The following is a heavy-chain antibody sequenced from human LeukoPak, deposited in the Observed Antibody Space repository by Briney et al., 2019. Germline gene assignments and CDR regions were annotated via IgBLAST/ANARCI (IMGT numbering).Heavy chain of an antibody. J-gene: IGHJ4*02. CDR3: ARDIGTIDPFDY. Sequence: PGGSLRLSCPASGFTFSRNAMSWVRQAPGKGLEWVSSIRNSGDNTYYADSLKGRFTISRDNSRDTLYLQMNSLRAEDTAVYYCARDIGTIDPFDYWGQGTLVTVSS. D-gene: IGHD3-10*01. CDR1: GFTFSRNA. V-gene: IGHV3-23*01. CDR2: IRNSGDNT.